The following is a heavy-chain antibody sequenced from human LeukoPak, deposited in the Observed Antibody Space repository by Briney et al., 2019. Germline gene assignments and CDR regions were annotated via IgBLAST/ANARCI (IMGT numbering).Heavy chain of an antibody. CDR3: ARYIYGYLHY. Sequence: QSGGSLRLSCAASGFTFSSYAMSWVRQAPGTGLEWVSAISGSGGTTYYADSVKGRFTISRDNSKNTLYLQMNSLRSEDTAVYYCARYIYGYLHYWGQGTLVTVSS. CDR1: GFTFSSYA. J-gene: IGHJ4*02. D-gene: IGHD5-18*01. CDR2: ISGSGGTT. V-gene: IGHV3-23*01.